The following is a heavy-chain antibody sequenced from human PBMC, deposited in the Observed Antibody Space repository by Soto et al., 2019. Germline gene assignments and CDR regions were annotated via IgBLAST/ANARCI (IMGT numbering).Heavy chain of an antibody. CDR3: TTAPFSFITLPGTSFLIGMDV. V-gene: IGHV3-15*01. CDR2: IKSNADGGAT. D-gene: IGHD3-10*01. J-gene: IGHJ6*02. Sequence: GGSLRLSCAASGFTLTKASMSWVRQAPGKGLEWVGHIKSNADGGATDYAAPVKVRFTVSRDDSRNTLYLQLNSLKTEDTAVYYCTTAPFSFITLPGTSFLIGMDVWGQGTTVTVSS. CDR1: GFTLTKAS.